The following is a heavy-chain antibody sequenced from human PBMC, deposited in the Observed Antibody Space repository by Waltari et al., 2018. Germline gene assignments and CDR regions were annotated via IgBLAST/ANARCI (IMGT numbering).Heavy chain of an antibody. CDR1: GFNFRSYW. CDR2: IINDGGEN. J-gene: IGHJ3*02. CDR3: ARDRGWQCFDI. D-gene: IGHD3-10*01. Sequence: EVQLVESGGGLAQPGGSLRLACEVSGFNFRSYWMSWVRQTPGKGLERVANIINDGGENYFVASVKGRFTIFRDNAKNSVYLQMNSLRAEDAAVYYCARDRGWQCFDIWGQGTMVTVSS. V-gene: IGHV3-7*01.